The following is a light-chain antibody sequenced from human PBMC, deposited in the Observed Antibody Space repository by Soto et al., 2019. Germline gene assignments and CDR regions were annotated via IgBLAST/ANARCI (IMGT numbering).Light chain of an antibody. CDR2: GAS. J-gene: IGKJ1*01. Sequence: IMITQFPDTLLLSLGEGATLFRRASQSVSSHLAWYQHKPGQAPRLLIYGASTRASGIPARFSGSGSGTDFTLTISSLQPEDFATYYCLQDYNYPRTFGQGTKVDIK. V-gene: IGKV3-15*01. CDR1: QSVSSH. CDR3: LQDYNYPRT.